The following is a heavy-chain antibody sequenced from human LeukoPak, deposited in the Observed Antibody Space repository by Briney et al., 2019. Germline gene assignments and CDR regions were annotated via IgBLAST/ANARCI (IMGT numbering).Heavy chain of an antibody. CDR3: ARAGYSSGWYLEYYFDY. V-gene: IGHV1-18*04. J-gene: IGHJ4*02. D-gene: IGHD6-19*01. CDR1: GYTFTSYG. Sequence: GASVKVSCMASGYTFTSYGISWVRQAPGQGLEWMGWISAYNGNTNYAQKLQGRVTMTTDTSTSTAYMELRSLRSDDTAVYYCARAGYSSGWYLEYYFDYWGQGTLVTVSS. CDR2: ISAYNGNT.